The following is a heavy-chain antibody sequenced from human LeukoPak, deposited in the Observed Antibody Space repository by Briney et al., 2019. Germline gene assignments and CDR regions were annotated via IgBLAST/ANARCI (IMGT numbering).Heavy chain of an antibody. Sequence: GGSLRLSCAASGLTLSSYWMHWVRQAPGKGLVWVSRINSDGSSTRYADSVRGRFTISRDNAKNTLYLQMNSLRAEDTAVYYCAELTSMVEQYWGQGTLVTVSS. CDR2: INSDGSST. CDR3: AELTSMVEQY. CDR1: GLTLSSYW. V-gene: IGHV3-74*01. J-gene: IGHJ4*02. D-gene: IGHD3-10*01.